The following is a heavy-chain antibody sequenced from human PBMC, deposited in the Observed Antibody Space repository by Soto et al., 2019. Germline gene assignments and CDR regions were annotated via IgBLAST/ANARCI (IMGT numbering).Heavy chain of an antibody. CDR1: GYTFTSYG. J-gene: IGHJ4*02. D-gene: IGHD2-15*01. V-gene: IGHV1-18*01. Sequence: QVQLVQSGAEVKKPGASVRVSCKASGYTFTSYGIGWVRQAPGQGLEWTGWISAYNGDTNYAQKVQGRVTMTTDTSTSTAYMELRSLGSDDTAVYYCARALYCSGGTCYHDHWGQGTQVTVSS. CDR2: ISAYNGDT. CDR3: ARALYCSGGTCYHDH.